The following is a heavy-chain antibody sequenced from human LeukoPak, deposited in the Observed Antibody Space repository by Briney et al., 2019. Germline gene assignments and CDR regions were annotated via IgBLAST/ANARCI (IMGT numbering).Heavy chain of an antibody. Sequence: KASETLSLTCSVSGDAITSGDDYWNWIRQSPGKGLQWIGYIFFAGSTYYNPSLGSRFTISLDAPKNQFSLRLNSVTAADTAVYYYARGDYTVLAGSPFDLWGRGTLVTVSS. CDR1: GDAITSGDDY. CDR3: ARGDYTVLAGSPFDL. V-gene: IGHV4-30-4*01. D-gene: IGHD6-19*01. CDR2: IFFAGST. J-gene: IGHJ4*02.